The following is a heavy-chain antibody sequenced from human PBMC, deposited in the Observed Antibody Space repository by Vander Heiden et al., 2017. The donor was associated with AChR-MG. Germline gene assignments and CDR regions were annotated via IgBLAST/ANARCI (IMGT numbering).Heavy chain of an antibody. D-gene: IGHD1-7*01. J-gene: IGHJ4*02. Sequence: QVRLVQSGAEVKKPGASVKVSCKASGYSFTDYYIQWVRQAPGQGLEGVAWINPNSGGTNYAQKVQGRVAMTRETSSSTAYLEVRRLRSEHTAVYFCATDRVSVTGTTPFVAWGQVTLVVVSS. CDR3: ATDRVSVTGTTPFVA. V-gene: IGHV1-2*02. CDR1: GYSFTDYY. CDR2: INPNSGGT.